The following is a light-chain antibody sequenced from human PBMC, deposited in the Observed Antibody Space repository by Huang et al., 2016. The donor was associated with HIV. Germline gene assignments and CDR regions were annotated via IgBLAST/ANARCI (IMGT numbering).Light chain of an antibody. V-gene: IGKV4-1*01. CDR1: MSSVYSSTNKNY. Sequence: DIVMTQSPESLAVALGERATINFKASMSSVYSSTNKNYLAWYQQKPVQTPKLLIDWASTRESEVPDRFSGSGSGTDFTLTIRSLQAEDVAVYYCQQYYSTPYTFGQGTKLEIK. CDR2: WAS. CDR3: QQYYSTPYT. J-gene: IGKJ2*01.